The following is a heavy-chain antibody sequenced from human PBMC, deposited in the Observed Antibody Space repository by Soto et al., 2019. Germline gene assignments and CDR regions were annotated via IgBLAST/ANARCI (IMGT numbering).Heavy chain of an antibody. D-gene: IGHD2-15*01. CDR2: ISYDGSNK. CDR3: ARVPSSSGRAHFDY. CDR1: GFTFSSYA. Sequence: QVQLVESGGGVVQPGRSLRLSCAASGFTFSSYAMHWVRQAPGKGLEWVAVISYDGSNKYYADSVKGRFTISRDNCMTTLYLQMNSLKAEDTAVYYCARVPSSSGRAHFDYWGQGTLVTVSS. V-gene: IGHV3-30-3*01. J-gene: IGHJ4*02.